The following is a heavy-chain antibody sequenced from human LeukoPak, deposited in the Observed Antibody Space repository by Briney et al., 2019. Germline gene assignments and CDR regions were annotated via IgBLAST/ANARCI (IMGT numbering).Heavy chain of an antibody. Sequence: QPGGSLRLSRAASGFTFSSYWMHWVRQAPGKGLVWVSRITSDGSSTSYADSVKGRFTISRDNAKNTLYLQMNSLRAEDTAVYYCARDGGDDAFDIWGQGTMVTVSS. D-gene: IGHD3-10*01. CDR3: ARDGGDDAFDI. CDR1: GFTFSSYW. CDR2: ITSDGSST. J-gene: IGHJ3*02. V-gene: IGHV3-74*01.